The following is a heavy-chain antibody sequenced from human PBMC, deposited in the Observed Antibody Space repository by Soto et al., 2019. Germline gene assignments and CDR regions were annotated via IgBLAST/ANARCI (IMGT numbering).Heavy chain of an antibody. J-gene: IGHJ4*02. CDR2: INHSGST. Sequence: QVQRQQWGAGLLKPSETLSLTCAVYGGSFSGYYWSWIRQPPGKGLEWIGEINHSGSTNYNPSLKSRVTISVDTSKNQFSLKLSSVTAADTAVYYCARLSHTYYFDYWGQGTLVTVSS. V-gene: IGHV4-34*01. CDR1: GGSFSGYY. CDR3: ARLSHTYYFDY.